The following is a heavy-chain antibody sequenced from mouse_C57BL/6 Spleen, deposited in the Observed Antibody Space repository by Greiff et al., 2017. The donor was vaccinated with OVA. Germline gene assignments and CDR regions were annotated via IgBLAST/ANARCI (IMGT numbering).Heavy chain of an antibody. J-gene: IGHJ3*01. V-gene: IGHV14-2*01. CDR3: APSYYSPAWFAY. CDR2: IDPEDGET. D-gene: IGHD2-12*01. CDR1: GFNIKDYY. Sequence: EVQVVESGAELVKPGASVKLSCTASGFNIKDYYMHWVKQRTEQGLEWIGRIDPEDGETKYAPKFQGKATITADTSSNTAYLQLSSLTSEDTAVYYCAPSYYSPAWFAYWGQGTLVTVSA.